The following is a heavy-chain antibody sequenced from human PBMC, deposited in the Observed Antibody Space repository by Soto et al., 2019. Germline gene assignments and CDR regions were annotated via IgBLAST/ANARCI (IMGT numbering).Heavy chain of an antibody. D-gene: IGHD1-7*01. V-gene: IGHV3-21*01. CDR1: GFTFSTYT. CDR2: INGRGNYI. CDR3: MREDVKGGTNSAFDY. Sequence: PGRSMRLSCASSGFTFSTYTMNWVRQATGKGLEWVSSINGRGNYIYYAESVKGRFTITRANAKNSLNLQMDRLRAEDTALYYCMREDVKGGTNSAFDYWGLGALVTVSS. J-gene: IGHJ4*02.